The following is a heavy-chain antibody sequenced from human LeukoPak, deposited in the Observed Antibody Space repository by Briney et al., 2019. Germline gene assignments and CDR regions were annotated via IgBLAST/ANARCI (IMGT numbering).Heavy chain of an antibody. CDR2: IYSGGST. CDR1: GFTVSSNY. V-gene: IGHV3-66*01. Sequence: GGSLRLSCAASGFTVSSNYMSWVRQAPRKGLEWVSVIYSGGSTYYADSVKGRFTISRDNSKNTLYLQMNSLRAEDTAVYYCARGRSYYYDSSGSFDFWGQGTLVTVSS. J-gene: IGHJ4*02. CDR3: ARGRSYYYDSSGSFDF. D-gene: IGHD3-22*01.